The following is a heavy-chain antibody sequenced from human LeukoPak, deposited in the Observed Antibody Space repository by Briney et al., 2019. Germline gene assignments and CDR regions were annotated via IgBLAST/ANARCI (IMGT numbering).Heavy chain of an antibody. J-gene: IGHJ4*02. V-gene: IGHV1-2*02. Sequence: ASVKVSCKASGYTFTGYYMHWVRQAPGQGLEWMGWINPNSGGTNYAQKFQGRVTMTRDTSISTAYMELSRLRSDDTAVYCCARDSRRYTTVTTPLYYWGQGTLVTVSS. CDR3: ARDSRRYTTVTTPLYY. D-gene: IGHD4-17*01. CDR1: GYTFTGYY. CDR2: INPNSGGT.